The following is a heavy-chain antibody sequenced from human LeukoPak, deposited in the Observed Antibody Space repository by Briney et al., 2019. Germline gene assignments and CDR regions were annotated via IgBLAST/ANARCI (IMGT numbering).Heavy chain of an antibody. CDR1: GFTFSGYA. V-gene: IGHV3-23*01. Sequence: GGSLRLSCAASGFTFSGYAISWVRQAPGKGLEWVSAIIGSGGSTYYADSVKGRFTISRDNSKNTLFLQMNSLRAEDTAVYYCAKSNSFDYWGQGTLVTVSS. CDR3: AKSNSFDY. CDR2: IIGSGGST. J-gene: IGHJ4*02.